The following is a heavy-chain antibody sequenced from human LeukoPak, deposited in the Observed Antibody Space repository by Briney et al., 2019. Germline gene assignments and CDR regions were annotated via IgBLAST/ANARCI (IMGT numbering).Heavy chain of an antibody. CDR2: IKKDGSEK. Sequence: PGGSLRLSCAASGFTFSSYWMSWVRQAPGKGLEWVANIKKDGSEKYYVDSVKGRFTISRDNAKNSLYLQMNSLRAEDTAVYYCARAAGSSGWYYYYYMDVWGKGTTVTVSS. D-gene: IGHD6-19*01. CDR1: GFTFSSYW. J-gene: IGHJ6*03. V-gene: IGHV3-7*01. CDR3: ARAAGSSGWYYYYYMDV.